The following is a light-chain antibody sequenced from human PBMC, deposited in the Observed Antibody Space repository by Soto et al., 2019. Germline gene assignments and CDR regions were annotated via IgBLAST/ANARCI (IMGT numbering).Light chain of an antibody. CDR3: HQYNSDST. CDR2: DAS. Sequence: DIQMTQSPSSLSASVGDRVTITCRASQSISHYLAWYQHKPGKAPNLLIYDASTLEAGIPSRFSGSGSGTKFTLTISSQQPGDFATYYCHQYNSDSTFGQGTKLGIK. V-gene: IGKV1-5*01. J-gene: IGKJ2*01. CDR1: QSISHY.